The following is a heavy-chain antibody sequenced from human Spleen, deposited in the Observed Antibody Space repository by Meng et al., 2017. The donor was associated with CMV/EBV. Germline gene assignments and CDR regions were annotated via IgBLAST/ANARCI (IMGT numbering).Heavy chain of an antibody. D-gene: IGHD3-3*01. J-gene: IGHJ4*02. V-gene: IGHV1-69*05. CDR2: VIPISGTT. CDR3: ARDRSSDFWSGYWDY. Sequence: SGGTFSGYATGWVRQAPGQGLEWMGGVIPISGTTNYAQKFQGRVTITTDESTSTAYMELSSLISEDTAIYYCARDRSSDFWSGYWDYWGQGTLVTVSS. CDR1: GGTFSGYA.